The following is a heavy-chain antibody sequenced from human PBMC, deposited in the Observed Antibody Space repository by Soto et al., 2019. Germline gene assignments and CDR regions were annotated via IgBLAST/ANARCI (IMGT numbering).Heavy chain of an antibody. CDR3: ARTQHTMIVVPLEGRSYYFDY. CDR2: INAGNGNT. V-gene: IGHV1-3*01. CDR1: GYTFTSYA. J-gene: IGHJ4*02. D-gene: IGHD3-22*01. Sequence: ASVKVSCKASGYTFTSYAMHWVRQAPGQRLEWMGWINAGNGNTKYSQKFQGRVTITRDTSASTAYMELSSLRSEDTAVYYCARTQHTMIVVPLEGRSYYFDYWGQGTLVTVSS.